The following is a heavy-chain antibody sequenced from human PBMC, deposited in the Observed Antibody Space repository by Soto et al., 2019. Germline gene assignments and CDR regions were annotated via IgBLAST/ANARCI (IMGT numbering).Heavy chain of an antibody. V-gene: IGHV4-30-4*01. CDR2: IYYSGST. CDR1: GGSISSGDSY. D-gene: IGHD2-15*01. Sequence: QVQLQESGPGLVKPSQTLSLTCTVSGGSISSGDSYWSWIRQPPGKGLEWIGFIYYSGSTSYNPSLKSRVTITADTSRIQFSLRLSSVTAADTAVYYCARGGGLGYCSGGRCTGWFDPWGQGTLVTVSS. J-gene: IGHJ5*02. CDR3: ARGGGLGYCSGGRCTGWFDP.